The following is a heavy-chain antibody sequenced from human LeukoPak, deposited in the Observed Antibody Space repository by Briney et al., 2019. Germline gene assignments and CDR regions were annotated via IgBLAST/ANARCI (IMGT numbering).Heavy chain of an antibody. CDR2: IYHSGSP. D-gene: IGHD5-12*01. CDR3: ARDGQGGSPYAMDV. Sequence: SGTLSLTCAVSGGSISSNNWWGWVRQPPGKGLEWIGEIYHSGSPNYNPSLKSRVTISVDKSRNHFSLNLSSVTAADTAVYYCARDGQGGSPYAMDVWGQGTTVTVSS. CDR1: GGSISSNNW. J-gene: IGHJ6*02. V-gene: IGHV4-4*02.